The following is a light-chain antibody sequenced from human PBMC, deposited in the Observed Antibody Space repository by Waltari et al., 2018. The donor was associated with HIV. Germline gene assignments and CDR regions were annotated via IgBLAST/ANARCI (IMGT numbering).Light chain of an antibody. CDR3: SSWDSSLSAWV. V-gene: IGLV10-54*01. Sequence: QSGLTQPPSVSKSLRQTAIPTYDGDLNNLGNQGAAWLHQHHRRPPKLLSYLNNNRPSGVSGRFSSSRSADTAYLSISLLQSDDEADYFCSSWDSSLSAWVFGGGTRLTVL. CDR1: LNNLGNQG. J-gene: IGLJ3*02. CDR2: LNN.